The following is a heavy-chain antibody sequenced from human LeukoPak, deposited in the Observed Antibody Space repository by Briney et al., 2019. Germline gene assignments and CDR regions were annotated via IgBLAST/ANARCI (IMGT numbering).Heavy chain of an antibody. V-gene: IGHV3-48*03. D-gene: IGHD3-22*01. CDR2: ISSSGSTI. Sequence: GGSLRLSCAASGFTFSSYEMNWVRQAPGKVLEWVSYISSSGSTIYYADSVKGRFTISRDNAKNSLYLQMNSLRAEDTAVYYCARDSSGYFHWFDPWGQGTLVTVSS. CDR3: ARDSSGYFHWFDP. CDR1: GFTFSSYE. J-gene: IGHJ5*02.